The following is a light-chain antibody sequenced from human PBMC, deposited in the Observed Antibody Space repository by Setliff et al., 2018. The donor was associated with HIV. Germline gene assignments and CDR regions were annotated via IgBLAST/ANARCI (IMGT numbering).Light chain of an antibody. CDR1: SSDFGGYNY. J-gene: IGLJ3*02. CDR2: DVS. Sequence: QSALAQPRSVSGSPGQSVTISCTGTSSDFGGYNYVSWYQQHPGKAPKLMIYDVSKRPSGVPDRFSGSKSGNTASLTISGLQAEDEADYYCCSYVGRNIWVFGGGTK. V-gene: IGLV2-11*01. CDR3: CSYVGRNIWV.